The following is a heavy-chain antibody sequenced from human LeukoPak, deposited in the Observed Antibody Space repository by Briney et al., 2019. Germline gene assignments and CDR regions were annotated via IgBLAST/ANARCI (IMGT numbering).Heavy chain of an antibody. CDR1: GGSISSYY. V-gene: IGHV4-59*08. D-gene: IGHD2-15*01. CDR3: ARLGCSGGSCYDLY. CDR2: IYYSGST. J-gene: IGHJ4*02. Sequence: SETLSLTCTVSGGSISSYYWSWIRQPPGKGLEWIGYIYYSGSTNYNPSLKSRVTISVDTSKNQFSLKLSSVTAADTAVYYCARLGCSGGSCYDLYWGQGTLVTVSS.